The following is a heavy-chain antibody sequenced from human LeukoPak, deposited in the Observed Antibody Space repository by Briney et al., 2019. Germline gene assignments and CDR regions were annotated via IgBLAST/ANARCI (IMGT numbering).Heavy chain of an antibody. V-gene: IGHV3-11*01. CDR2: ISETSSST. CDR1: GFNFSDYY. Sequence: GGSLRLSCAASGFNFSDYYMTWIRQAPGKGLEWLSYISETSSSTYYTASVRGRFTISRDNAKNSLYQQMNSLRAEDTAVYYCARQKRTFDYWGRGTLVTVSS. CDR3: ARQKRTFDY. J-gene: IGHJ4*02.